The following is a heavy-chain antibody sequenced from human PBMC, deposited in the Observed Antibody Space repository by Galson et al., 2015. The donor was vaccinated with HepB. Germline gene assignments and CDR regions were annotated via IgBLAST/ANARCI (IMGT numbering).Heavy chain of an antibody. CDR3: ARELPLYGSGSYTYGMDV. CDR2: ISSSSSTI. CDR1: GFTFSSYS. Sequence: SLRLSCAASGFTFSSYSMNWVRQAPGKGLEWVSYISSSSSTIYYADSVKGRFTISRDNAKNSLYLQMNSLRDEDTAVYYCARELPLYGSGSYTYGMDVWGQGTTVTVSS. J-gene: IGHJ6*02. V-gene: IGHV3-48*02. D-gene: IGHD3-10*01.